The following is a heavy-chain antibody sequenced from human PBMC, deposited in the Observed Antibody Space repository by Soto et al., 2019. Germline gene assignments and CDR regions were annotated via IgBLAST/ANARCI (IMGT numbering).Heavy chain of an antibody. CDR1: GFTFSNYW. CDR2: IKHDGSEK. D-gene: IGHD4-17*01. J-gene: IGHJ4*02. Sequence: GGSLRLSCEASGFTFSNYWMAWVRQTPGGGLEWVANIKHDGSEKYFLGSVNGRFTISRDNTKNSVFLQMGSLTVEDTAVYYCAREKRANGVFDYWGQGTRVTVSS. V-gene: IGHV3-7*01. CDR3: AREKRANGVFDY.